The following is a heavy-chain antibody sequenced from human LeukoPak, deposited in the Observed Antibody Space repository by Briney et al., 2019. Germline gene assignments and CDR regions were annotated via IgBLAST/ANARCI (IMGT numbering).Heavy chain of an antibody. D-gene: IGHD3-16*01. CDR3: ARDVEGGTFDI. Sequence: DPGGSLRLSCAASGFTFSRFWMNWVRQAPGRGLEWVANIDQSGGRNNYVDSVKGRFTISRDNAKNSLFLEMSSLRADDTAVYFCARDVEGGTFDIWGQGTTVTVSS. V-gene: IGHV3-7*05. CDR2: IDQSGGRN. J-gene: IGHJ3*02. CDR1: GFTFSRFW.